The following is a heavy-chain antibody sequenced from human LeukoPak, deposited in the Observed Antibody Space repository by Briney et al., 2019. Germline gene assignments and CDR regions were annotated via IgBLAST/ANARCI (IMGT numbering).Heavy chain of an antibody. CDR1: GGSFSGYY. V-gene: IGHV4-34*01. CDR2: IYYSGST. J-gene: IGHJ5*02. D-gene: IGHD3-16*02. CDR3: ARNVRLGSGELSFAPFKNWFDP. Sequence: SETLSLTCAVYGGSFSGYYWSWIRQPPGKGLEWIGSIYYSGSTYYNPSLKSRVTISVDTSKNQFSLQLNSVTPEDTAVYYCARNVRLGSGELSFAPFKNWFDPWGQGTLVTVSS.